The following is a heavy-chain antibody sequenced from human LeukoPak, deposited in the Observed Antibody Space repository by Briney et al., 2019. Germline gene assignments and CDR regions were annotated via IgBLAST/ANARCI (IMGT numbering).Heavy chain of an antibody. Sequence: GGSLRLSCAASGFTFSSYSMNWVRQAPGKGLEWVSSISSSSSYIYYADSVKGRFTISRDNAKNSLYLQVNSLRAEDTAVYYCARHDILTGYPSFDYWGQGTLVTVSS. D-gene: IGHD3-9*01. CDR3: ARHDILTGYPSFDY. CDR1: GFTFSSYS. J-gene: IGHJ4*02. CDR2: ISSSSSYI. V-gene: IGHV3-21*01.